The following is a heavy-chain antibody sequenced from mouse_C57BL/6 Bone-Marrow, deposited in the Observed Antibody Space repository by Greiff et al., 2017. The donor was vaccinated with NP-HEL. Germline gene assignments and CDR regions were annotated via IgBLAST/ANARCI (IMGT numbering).Heavy chain of an antibody. CDR3: TREDIYAMDY. CDR1: GYTFTDYE. J-gene: IGHJ4*01. V-gene: IGHV1-15*01. CDR2: IDPETGGT. D-gene: IGHD1-3*01. Sequence: VQLKESGAELVRPGASVTLSCKASGYTFTDYEMHWVKQTPVHGLEWIGAIDPETGGTAYNQKFKGKAILTADKSSSTAYMELRSLTSEDSAVYYCTREDIYAMDYWGQGTSVTVSS.